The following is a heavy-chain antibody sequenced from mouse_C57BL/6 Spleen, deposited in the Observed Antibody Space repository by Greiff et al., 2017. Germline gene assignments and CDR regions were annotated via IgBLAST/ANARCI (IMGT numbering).Heavy chain of an antibody. CDR1: GFTFSSYT. CDR2: ISGGGGNT. Sequence: EVKVVESGGGLVKPGGSLKLSCAASGFTFSSYTMSWVRQTPEKRLEWVATISGGGGNTYYPDSVKGRYTISRDNAKNTLYLQMSSLRSEDTALYYCARQTGTDWFAYWGQGTLVTVSA. V-gene: IGHV5-9*01. D-gene: IGHD4-1*01. CDR3: ARQTGTDWFAY. J-gene: IGHJ3*01.